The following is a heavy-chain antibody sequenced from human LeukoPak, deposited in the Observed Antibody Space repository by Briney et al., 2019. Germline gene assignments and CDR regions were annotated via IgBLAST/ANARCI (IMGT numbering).Heavy chain of an antibody. CDR1: GFTFSSYA. CDR2: LSGSGGST. V-gene: IGHV3-23*01. Sequence: GSLRLSCAASGFTFSSYAMSWVRQAPGKGLEWVSALSGSGGSTYYADSVKGRFTISRDNSKSTLYLQMSSLRVEDTAVYYCAKGGISLVRGSFDYWGQGTLVTVSS. J-gene: IGHJ4*02. D-gene: IGHD3-10*01. CDR3: AKGGISLVRGSFDY.